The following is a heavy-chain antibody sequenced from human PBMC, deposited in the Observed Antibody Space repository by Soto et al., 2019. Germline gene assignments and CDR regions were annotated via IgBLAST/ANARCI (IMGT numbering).Heavy chain of an antibody. D-gene: IGHD3-10*01. CDR3: ARVSITMVRGVIIGGWFDP. V-gene: IGHV4-34*01. CDR1: GGSFSGYY. CDR2: INHSGST. Sequence: SETLSLTCAVYGGSFSGYYWSWIRQPPGKGLEWIGEINHSGSTNYNPSLKSRVTISVDTSKNRFSLKLSSVTAADTAVYYCARVSITMVRGVIIGGWFDPWGQGTLVTVSS. J-gene: IGHJ5*02.